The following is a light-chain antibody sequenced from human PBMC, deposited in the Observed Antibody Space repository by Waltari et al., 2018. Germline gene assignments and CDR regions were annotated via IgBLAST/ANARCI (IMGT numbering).Light chain of an antibody. CDR3: QQSYSTPRT. CDR1: QGIMSY. CDR2: GAS. Sequence: DIQVTQSPSSLSASVGDRVTXSCRASQGIMSYLNWFQQKPGKAPNLLIFGASSLQSGVPSRFSGSGFGTYFSLTISSLQPEDFATYYCQQSYSTPRTFGQGTKLEI. J-gene: IGKJ2*01. V-gene: IGKV1-39*01.